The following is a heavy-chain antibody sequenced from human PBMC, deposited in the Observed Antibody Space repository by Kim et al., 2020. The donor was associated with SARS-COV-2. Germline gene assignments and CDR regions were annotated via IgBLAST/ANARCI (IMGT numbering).Heavy chain of an antibody. Sequence: GGSLRLSCAASGFTLSRYWMSWVRQAPGKGLEWVANIKQDGIEKHYVDSVKGRFTISRDNAKNSLHLEMNSLRAEDTAVYYCASNYDFWSSSQYGMDVWGQGTTVFVS. CDR1: GFTLSRYW. V-gene: IGHV3-7*01. CDR2: IKQDGIEK. J-gene: IGHJ6*02. CDR3: ASNYDFWSSSQYGMDV. D-gene: IGHD3-3*01.